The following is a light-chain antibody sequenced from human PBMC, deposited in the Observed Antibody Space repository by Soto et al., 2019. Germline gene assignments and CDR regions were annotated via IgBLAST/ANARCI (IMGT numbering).Light chain of an antibody. J-gene: IGLJ1*01. CDR2: DVS. CDR3: SSYAGTHIV. Sequence: QSALTQPPSASRSPGQSVTISCTGTSSDVGGYNYVSWYQQHPGKAPKLMIYDVSSRPSGVPDRFSGSKSGNTASLTVSGLQAEDEADYYCSSYAGTHIVFGTGTKLTVL. CDR1: SSDVGGYNY. V-gene: IGLV2-8*02.